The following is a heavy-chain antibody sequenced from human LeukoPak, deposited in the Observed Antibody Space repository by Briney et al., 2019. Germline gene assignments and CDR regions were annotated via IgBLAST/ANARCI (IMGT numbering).Heavy chain of an antibody. CDR2: LIPLFGTP. V-gene: IGHV1-69*13. J-gene: IGHJ3*02. CDR1: GGTFNNYA. Sequence: ASVKVPCKASGGTFNNYAINWVRQAPGQGREWVGRLIPLFGTPNYAQKFQGKVTITADESTSTFYMDLSGLRSEDTAVYYCAHATQRLPTIMVDAFDIWGQGTRVTVSS. CDR3: AHATQRLPTIMVDAFDI. D-gene: IGHD5-24*01.